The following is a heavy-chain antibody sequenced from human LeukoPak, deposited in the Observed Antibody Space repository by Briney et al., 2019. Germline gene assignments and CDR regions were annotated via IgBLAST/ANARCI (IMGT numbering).Heavy chain of an antibody. J-gene: IGHJ1*01. CDR3: ARDHDSTGYQPFNH. CDR1: GFTFSSYG. D-gene: IGHD3-22*01. V-gene: IGHV3-33*01. Sequence: QAGGSLRLSCAASGFTFSSYGMHWVRQAPGKGLERVAIIWYDGSNKYYADPVKGRFTISRDNSKNSLYLQMNSLRAEDTAMYYCARDHDSTGYQPFNHWGQGTLVTVSS. CDR2: IWYDGSNK.